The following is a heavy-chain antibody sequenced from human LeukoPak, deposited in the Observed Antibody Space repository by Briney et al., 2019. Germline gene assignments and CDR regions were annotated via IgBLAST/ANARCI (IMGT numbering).Heavy chain of an antibody. Sequence: ASVKVSCRATGYGFTAHYIHWIRQAPGQGLEWMGNSNPDNVNTKYAPKFQGRVTLTRDASISTAYMELSRLRSDDTAVYYCAREGDVVADVNWFDPWGPGTLVTVSS. D-gene: IGHD2-2*01. V-gene: IGHV1-2*02. CDR1: GYGFTAHY. CDR3: AREGDVVADVNWFDP. J-gene: IGHJ5*02. CDR2: SNPDNVNT.